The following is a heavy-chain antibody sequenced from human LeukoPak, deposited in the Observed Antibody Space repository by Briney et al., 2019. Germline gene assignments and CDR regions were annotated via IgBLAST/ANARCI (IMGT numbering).Heavy chain of an antibody. CDR2: ISSSSSYI. Sequence: PGGSLRLSCAASGFTFKTYTMHWVRQAPGMGLEWVSSISSSSSYIFYADSVKGRFTISRDNAKNSLYLQMNSLRAEDTAVYYCARGGWELLSRYYFDYRGQGTLVTVSS. J-gene: IGHJ4*02. D-gene: IGHD1-26*01. V-gene: IGHV3-21*01. CDR1: GFTFKTYT. CDR3: ARGGWELLSRYYFDY.